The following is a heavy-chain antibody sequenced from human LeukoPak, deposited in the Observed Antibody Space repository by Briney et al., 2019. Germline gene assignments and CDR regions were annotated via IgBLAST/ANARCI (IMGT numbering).Heavy chain of an antibody. CDR1: GGSISSGGYY. D-gene: IGHD2-15*01. Sequence: KSSETLSLTCTVSGGSISSGGYYWSWIRQHPGKGLEWIGYIYYSGSTYYNPSLKSRVTISVDTSKNQFSLKLSSVTAADTAVYYCARDPYCSGGSCYNAFDIWGQGTMVTVSS. J-gene: IGHJ3*02. V-gene: IGHV4-31*03. CDR3: ARDPYCSGGSCYNAFDI. CDR2: IYYSGST.